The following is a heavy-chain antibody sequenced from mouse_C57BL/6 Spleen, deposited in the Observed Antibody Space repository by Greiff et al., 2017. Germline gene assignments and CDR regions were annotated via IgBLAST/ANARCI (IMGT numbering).Heavy chain of an antibody. V-gene: IGHV5-17*01. D-gene: IGHD1-1*01. J-gene: IGHJ4*01. CDR1: GFTFSDYG. CDR2: ISSGSSTI. Sequence: EVQRVESGGGLVKPGGSLKLSCAASGFTFSDYGMHWVRQAPEKGLEWVAYISSGSSTIYYADTVKGRFTISRDNAKNTLFLQMTSLRSEDTAMYYCAKPAINYYGSSYDAMDYWGQGTSVTVSS. CDR3: AKPAINYYGSSYDAMDY.